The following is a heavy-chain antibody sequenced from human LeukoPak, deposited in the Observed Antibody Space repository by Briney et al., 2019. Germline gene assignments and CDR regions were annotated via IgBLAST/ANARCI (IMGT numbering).Heavy chain of an antibody. Sequence: RTGGALRLSCAASGFTFSSDSMSWVRQAPGKGLEWVASIRSSSSYIYYADSVKGRFTISRDNGQNSLYLQMNSLRAEETAVYYCARGRSSGDYWGQGTLVTVSS. D-gene: IGHD3-22*01. CDR2: IRSSSSYI. J-gene: IGHJ4*02. CDR1: GFTFSSDS. CDR3: ARGRSSGDY. V-gene: IGHV3-21*01.